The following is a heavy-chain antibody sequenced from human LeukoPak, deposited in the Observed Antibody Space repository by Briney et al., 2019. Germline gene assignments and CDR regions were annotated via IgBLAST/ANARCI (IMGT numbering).Heavy chain of an antibody. J-gene: IGHJ3*02. CDR1: GFTFSSYT. CDR3: AKDKGYSGSYRAFDI. V-gene: IGHV3-30*18. D-gene: IGHD1-26*01. Sequence: PGGSLRLSCAASGFTFSSYTMNWVRQAPGKGLEWVAVISYDGSNKYYADSVKGRFTISRDNSKNTLYLQMNSLRAEDTAAYYCAKDKGYSGSYRAFDIWGQGTMVTVSS. CDR2: ISYDGSNK.